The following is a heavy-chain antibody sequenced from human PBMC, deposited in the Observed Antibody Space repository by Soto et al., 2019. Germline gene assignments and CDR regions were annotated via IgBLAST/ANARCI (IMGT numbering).Heavy chain of an antibody. CDR2: IYSSENT. D-gene: IGHD2-2*03. CDR3: SSLNGYCISTNCHGYYGMDV. Sequence: SETLSLTCTVSGGSVSSSSYSWGWIRQSPGKGLEWIGTIYSSENTYYNPSLMSRVTISVDTSKNEFSLKLSSVTAADTAVYYCSSLNGYCISTNCHGYYGMDVWGQGTTVTVSS. V-gene: IGHV4-39*01. J-gene: IGHJ6*02. CDR1: GGSVSSSSYS.